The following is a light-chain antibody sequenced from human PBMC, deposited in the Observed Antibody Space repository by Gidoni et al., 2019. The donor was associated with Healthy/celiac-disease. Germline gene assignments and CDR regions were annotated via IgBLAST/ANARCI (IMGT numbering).Light chain of an antibody. V-gene: IGKV1-39*01. CDR2: AAS. CDR1: QSISSY. Sequence: DIHMTQSPSSLSASVGDRVTITCRASQSISSYLNWYQQKPGKAPKLLIYAASSLQSGVPSRFSGSGSGTDLTLTISSLQPEDFATYYCQQSYSTPITVGQGTRLEIK. J-gene: IGKJ5*01. CDR3: QQSYSTPIT.